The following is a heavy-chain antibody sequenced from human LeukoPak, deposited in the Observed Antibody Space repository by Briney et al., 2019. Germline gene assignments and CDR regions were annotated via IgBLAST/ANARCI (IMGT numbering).Heavy chain of an antibody. CDR3: AREEGEIVVVSYYFDY. CDR1: GGSISSSSYY. J-gene: IGHJ4*02. D-gene: IGHD3-22*01. V-gene: IGHV4-39*07. Sequence: PSETLSLTCTVSGGSISSSSYYWGWIRQPPGKGLEWIGSIYYSGSTYYNPSLKSRVTISVDTSKNQFSLKLSSVTAADTAVYYCAREEGEIVVVSYYFDYWGQGTLVTVSS. CDR2: IYYSGST.